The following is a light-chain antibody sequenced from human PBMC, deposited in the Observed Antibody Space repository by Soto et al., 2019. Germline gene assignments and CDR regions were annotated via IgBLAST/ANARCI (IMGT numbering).Light chain of an antibody. V-gene: IGLV2-14*01. J-gene: IGLJ3*02. Sequence: QSVLTQPASVSGSLGQSVTISCSGTTSDVGSYDYVSWYQQHPAKAPKLVIYEDNDRPLGFGLRFSGSKSGNTASLTISGLQADEEAFYYCSSYTSSGTVMFGGGTKLTVL. CDR3: SSYTSSGTVM. CDR2: EDN. CDR1: TSDVGSYDY.